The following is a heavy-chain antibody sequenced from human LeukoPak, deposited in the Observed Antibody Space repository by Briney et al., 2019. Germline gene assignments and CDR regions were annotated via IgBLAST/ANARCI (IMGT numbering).Heavy chain of an antibody. CDR3: VRDLGEFRVYGVFFDY. J-gene: IGHJ4*02. D-gene: IGHD5/OR15-5a*01. Sequence: SVKVSCKASGGTFSSYAISWVRQAPGQGLEWMGGIIPIFGTANYAQKFQGRVTMTTDTSTSTAYMELRSLRSDDTAVYYCVRDLGEFRVYGVFFDYWGQGSLVTVSS. CDR2: IIPIFGTA. V-gene: IGHV1-69*05. CDR1: GGTFSSYA.